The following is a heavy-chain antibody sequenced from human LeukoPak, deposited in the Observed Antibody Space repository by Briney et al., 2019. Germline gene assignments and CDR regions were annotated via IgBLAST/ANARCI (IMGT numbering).Heavy chain of an antibody. CDR2: IDHSGST. Sequence: SETLSLTCAVYGGSFSGYHWNWIRQPPGKGLEWIGEIDHSGSTNYNPSLKSRVTISVDTSKNQFSLNLSTVTAADTAVYFCARGVRIAVAAPHLNYWGQGTLVTVSS. CDR3: ARGVRIAVAAPHLNY. CDR1: GGSFSGYH. V-gene: IGHV4-34*01. D-gene: IGHD6-19*01. J-gene: IGHJ4*02.